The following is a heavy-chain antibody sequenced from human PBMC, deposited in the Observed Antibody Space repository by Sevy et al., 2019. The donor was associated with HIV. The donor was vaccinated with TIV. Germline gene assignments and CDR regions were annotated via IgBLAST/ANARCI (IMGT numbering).Heavy chain of an antibody. CDR3: TRPLATADTPEYFFDY. D-gene: IGHD5-12*01. Sequence: GGSLRLSCTSSGFTFGDYAMSWFRQAPGKGLEWVAFIRRNSLEPYGGTTEYAASVKGRFTISRDDSKSIAYLQMNSLKTEDTAVYYCTRPLATADTPEYFFDYWGQGILVTVSS. J-gene: IGHJ4*02. CDR2: IRRNSLEPYGGTT. V-gene: IGHV3-49*03. CDR1: GFTFGDYA.